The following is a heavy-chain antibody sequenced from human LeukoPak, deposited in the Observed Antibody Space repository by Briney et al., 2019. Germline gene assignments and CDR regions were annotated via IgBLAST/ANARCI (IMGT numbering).Heavy chain of an antibody. D-gene: IGHD6-25*01. V-gene: IGHV1-2*02. J-gene: IGHJ4*02. Sequence: ASVKVSCKASGYTFTGYYLHWVRQAPGQGLEWMGWINPNSGGTDYAQKFQGRVTMTRDTSISTAYMELSRLRSDDTAVYYCTLIAAAAGVDYRGQGTLVTVSS. CDR2: INPNSGGT. CDR1: GYTFTGYY. CDR3: TLIAAAAGVDY.